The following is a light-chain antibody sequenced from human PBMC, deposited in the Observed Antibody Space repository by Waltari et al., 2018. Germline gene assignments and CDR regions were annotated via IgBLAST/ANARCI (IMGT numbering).Light chain of an antibody. CDR2: PES. J-gene: IGKJ4*01. Sequence: IQLTQSPSSLSASVGDRVTITCRASQGISTFLAWYQQTPGEVPKLLISPESTFQSGVPSRFSGSGSGTDFTLTISSIQPEDSATYYCQQIINYPLTFGGGTKVEI. V-gene: IGKV1-9*01. CDR1: QGISTF. CDR3: QQIINYPLT.